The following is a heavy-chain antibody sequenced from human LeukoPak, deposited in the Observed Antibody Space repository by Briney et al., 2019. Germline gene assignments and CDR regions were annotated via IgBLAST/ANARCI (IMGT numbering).Heavy chain of an antibody. Sequence: PGRSLRLSCAASGFTFSSYAMHWVRQAPGKGLEWVAVISYDGSNKYYADSVKGRFTISRDNSKNTLYLQMNSLRAEDTAVYYCARDRWGVYSSSWYYFDYWGQGTLVTVSS. V-gene: IGHV3-30*04. J-gene: IGHJ4*02. CDR1: GFTFSSYA. CDR3: ARDRWGVYSSSWYYFDY. CDR2: ISYDGSNK. D-gene: IGHD6-13*01.